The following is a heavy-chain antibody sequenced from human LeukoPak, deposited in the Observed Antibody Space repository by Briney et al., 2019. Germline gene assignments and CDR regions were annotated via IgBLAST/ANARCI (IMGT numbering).Heavy chain of an antibody. D-gene: IGHD5-18*01. CDR1: GFTFDDYA. CDR3: AKAGILVSGRGYYYYYYMDV. CDR2: ISWNSDNI. J-gene: IGHJ6*03. V-gene: IGHV3-9*01. Sequence: GGSLRLSCAASGFTFDDYAMHWVQQSPGKGLEWVSGISWNSDNIDYADSVKGRFTISRDNAKNSVYLQMNSLRAEDTALYYCAKAGILVSGRGYYYYYYMDVWGKGTTVTVSS.